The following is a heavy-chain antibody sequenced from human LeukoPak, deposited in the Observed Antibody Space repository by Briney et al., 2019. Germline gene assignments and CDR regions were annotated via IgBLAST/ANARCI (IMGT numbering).Heavy chain of an antibody. CDR3: ARSKYPTYNWNDY. Sequence: PGRSLRLSCAAPGFTFDDYAMHWVRQAPGRGLEWVSGISWNSGSIGYADSVKGRFTISRDNAKNSLYLQMNSLRAEDTAVYYCARSKYPTYNWNDYWGQGTLVTVSS. CDR2: ISWNSGSI. CDR1: GFTFDDYA. V-gene: IGHV3-9*01. D-gene: IGHD1-1*01. J-gene: IGHJ4*02.